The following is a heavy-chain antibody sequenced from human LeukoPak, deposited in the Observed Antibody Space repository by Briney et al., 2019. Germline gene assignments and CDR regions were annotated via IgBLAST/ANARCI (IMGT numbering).Heavy chain of an antibody. V-gene: IGHV1-2*02. D-gene: IGHD6-13*01. CDR1: GYTFTTYY. CDR3: ARATYTSSWYHAGFDI. CDR2: INPYSGGT. Sequence: GASVTVSCKASGYTFTTYYMHWVRQAPGQGPEWMGWINPYSGGTNSAQQFQGRVTMTRDTSISTAYMELSRLRSDDPPVYYCARATYTSSWYHAGFDIWGQGTMVTVSS. J-gene: IGHJ3*02.